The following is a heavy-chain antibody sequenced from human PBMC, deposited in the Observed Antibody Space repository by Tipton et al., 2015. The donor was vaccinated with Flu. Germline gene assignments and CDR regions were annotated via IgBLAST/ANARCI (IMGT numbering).Heavy chain of an antibody. CDR2: INHSGST. V-gene: IGHV4-38-2*02. CDR1: GYSISSGYF. D-gene: IGHD6-13*01. CDR3: AREGAAGPRDYFDY. J-gene: IGHJ4*02. Sequence: LRLSCDVSGYSISSGYFWGWIRQPPGKGLEWIGTINHSGSTYYNPSLKSRVTISVDTSKNEFSLELTSVTAADTAVYYCAREGAAGPRDYFDYWGQGTLVTVSS.